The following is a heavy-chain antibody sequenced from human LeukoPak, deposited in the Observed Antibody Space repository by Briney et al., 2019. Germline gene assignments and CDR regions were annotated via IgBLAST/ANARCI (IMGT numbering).Heavy chain of an antibody. CDR2: TFYSGST. J-gene: IGHJ4*02. V-gene: IGHV4-31*03. D-gene: IGHD3-10*01. Sequence: SETLSLTCTVSGGSISSGDYYWSWIRQHPEKGLEWIGYTFYSGSTYYNPSLRSRVTISVDTSKDQFSLKLNSVTAADTAVYYCARGAGDYYGSGSYKGIDYWGQGTLVTVSS. CDR3: ARGAGDYYGSGSYKGIDY. CDR1: GGSISSGDYY.